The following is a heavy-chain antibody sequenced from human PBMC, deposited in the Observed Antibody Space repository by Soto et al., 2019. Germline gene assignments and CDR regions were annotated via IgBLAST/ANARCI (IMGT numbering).Heavy chain of an antibody. CDR2: INPNSGGT. D-gene: IGHD3-9*01. Sequence: QVQLVQSGAEVKKPGASVKVSCKASGYTFTGYYMHWVRQAPGQGLEWMGWINPNSGGTNYAQKFQDRVTMTRDTSISTAYMELSRLRADDTAVYYCARARERTHTRLTGYALYFDYLGQGTLVTVSS. CDR3: ARARERTHTRLTGYALYFDY. J-gene: IGHJ4*02. CDR1: GYTFTGYY. V-gene: IGHV1-2*02.